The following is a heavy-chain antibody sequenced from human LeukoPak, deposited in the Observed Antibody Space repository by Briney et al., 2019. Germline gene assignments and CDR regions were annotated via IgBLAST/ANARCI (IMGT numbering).Heavy chain of an antibody. J-gene: IGHJ4*02. Sequence: GGSLRLSCAASGFTFSSYEMNWVRQAPGKGLEWVSKISSSGSAIYYADSVKGRFTVSRDNAKSSLYLQMNSLRVEDTAVYYCARGGSLGYWGQGTLVTVSS. V-gene: IGHV3-48*03. CDR3: ARGGSLGY. D-gene: IGHD6-19*01. CDR1: GFTFSSYE. CDR2: ISSSGSAI.